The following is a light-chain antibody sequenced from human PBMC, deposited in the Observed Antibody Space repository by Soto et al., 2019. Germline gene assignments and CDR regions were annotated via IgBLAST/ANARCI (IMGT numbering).Light chain of an antibody. V-gene: IGKV3-20*01. CDR2: AAS. J-gene: IGKJ1*01. CDR1: QNLGSGY. CDR3: QQYDTSPRT. Sequence: EIVLTQSPGTLSLSPGDRATLSCRASQNLGSGYLAWYQQKPGQAPRILIYAASSRAIGIPDRFSGSGSGTDFSLTISRLEPEDFAVYYCQQYDTSPRTFGQGTKVDI.